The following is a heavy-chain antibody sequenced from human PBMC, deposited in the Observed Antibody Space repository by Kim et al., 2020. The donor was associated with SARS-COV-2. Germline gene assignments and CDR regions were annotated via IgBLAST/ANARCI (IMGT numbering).Heavy chain of an antibody. CDR2: ST. J-gene: IGHJ4*02. D-gene: IGHD1-26*01. Sequence: STYYADSVKGRFTISRDNSKNPLYLQMNSLRAEDTAVYYCARLEVGALDYWGQGTLVTVSS. V-gene: IGHV3-53*01. CDR3: ARLEVGALDY.